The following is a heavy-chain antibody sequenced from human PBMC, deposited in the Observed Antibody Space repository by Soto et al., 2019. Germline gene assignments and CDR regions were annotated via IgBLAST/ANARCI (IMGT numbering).Heavy chain of an antibody. V-gene: IGHV1-24*01. CDR2: FDPEDGET. J-gene: IGHJ5*02. Sequence: ASVKVSCKVSGYTLTELSMHWVRQAPGKGLEWMGGFDPEDGETIYAQKFQGRVTMTEDTSTDTAYMELSSLRSEDTAVYYCATNPNSSGWYWDRPHSRWFDPWGQGTLVTVSS. D-gene: IGHD6-19*01. CDR3: ATNPNSSGWYWDRPHSRWFDP. CDR1: GYTLTELS.